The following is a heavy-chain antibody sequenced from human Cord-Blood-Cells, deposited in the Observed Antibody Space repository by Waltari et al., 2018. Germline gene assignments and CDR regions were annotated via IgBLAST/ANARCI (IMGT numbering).Heavy chain of an antibody. CDR3: ARDKGYCSSTSCYVWYFDL. CDR2: IYTSGSP. D-gene: IGHD2-2*01. J-gene: IGHJ2*01. V-gene: IGHV4-4*07. CDR1: GGSISSYY. Sequence: QVQLQESGPGLVKPSETLSLTCTVSGGSISSYYWSWIRQPAGKGLEWIGRIYTSGSPNYNPSLKSRVTMSVDTSKNQFSLKLSSVTAADTAVYYCARDKGYCSSTSCYVWYFDLWGRGTLVTVSS.